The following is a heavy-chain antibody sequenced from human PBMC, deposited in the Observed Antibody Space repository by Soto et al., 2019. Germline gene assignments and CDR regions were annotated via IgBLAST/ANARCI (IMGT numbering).Heavy chain of an antibody. D-gene: IGHD4-4*01. J-gene: IGHJ6*02. CDR2: IDPGDSYT. Sequence: GESLKISCKGSGYSFTSYWISWVRQMPGKGLEWMGRIDPGDSYTNYSPSFQGHVTISADKSISTAYLQWSSLKASDTAMYYCARGTVTPYYYYGMDVWGQGTTVTVSS. V-gene: IGHV5-10-1*01. CDR1: GYSFTSYW. CDR3: ARGTVTPYYYYGMDV.